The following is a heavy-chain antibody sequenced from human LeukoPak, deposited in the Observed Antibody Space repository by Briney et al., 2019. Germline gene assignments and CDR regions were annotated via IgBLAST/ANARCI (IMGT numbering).Heavy chain of an antibody. V-gene: IGHV4-59*01. CDR1: GGSISSYY. CDR3: ARVEFGLVVVAATSYGWFDP. Sequence: PSETLSLTCTVSGGSISSYYWSWIRQPPGKGLEWIGYIYYSGSTNYNPSLKSRVTISVDTSKNQFSLKLSSVTAADTAVYYCARVEFGLVVVAATSYGWFDPWGQGTLVTVSS. CDR2: IYYSGST. D-gene: IGHD2-15*01. J-gene: IGHJ5*02.